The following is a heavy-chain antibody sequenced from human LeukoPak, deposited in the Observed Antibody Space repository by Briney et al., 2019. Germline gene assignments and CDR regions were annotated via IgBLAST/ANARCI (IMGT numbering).Heavy chain of an antibody. D-gene: IGHD1-1*01. Sequence: GGSLRLSCAASGFTFSSYAMHWVRQAPDKGLEGVAVISYDGSNKEYADSVKGRLTSSRDNSKNTLYLQMNSLRADDPAVYYCARDIMGDLTTGTPLYYYYGMDVWGQGTTVTVSS. J-gene: IGHJ6*02. CDR1: GFTFSSYA. CDR3: ARDIMGDLTTGTPLYYYYGMDV. CDR2: ISYDGSNK. V-gene: IGHV3-30-3*01.